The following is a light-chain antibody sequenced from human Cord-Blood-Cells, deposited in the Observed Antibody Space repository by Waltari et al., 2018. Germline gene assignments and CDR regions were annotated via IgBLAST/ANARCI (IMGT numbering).Light chain of an antibody. J-gene: IGKJ4*01. CDR3: QQYDNLPLT. CDR2: DAA. Sequence: EIHMTQSPSSLSASVGDRVTITCQASQDISNYLNWYQQKPGKAPKLLIYDAANLETGVPSRFSGSGSGTDFTFTISCLQPEDIATYYCQQYDNLPLTFGGGTKVEIK. V-gene: IGKV1-33*01. CDR1: QDISNY.